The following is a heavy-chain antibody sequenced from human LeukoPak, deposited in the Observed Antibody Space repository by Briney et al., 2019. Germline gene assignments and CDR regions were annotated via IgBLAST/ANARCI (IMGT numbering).Heavy chain of an antibody. CDR2: IRYDGSNK. Sequence: GGSLRLSCAASGFTFSSYGMHWVRQAPGKGLEWVAFIRYDGSNKYYADSVKGRFTIPRDNSKNTLYLQMNSLKTEDTAVYYCTTDLGRSRIAPRFYYWGQGTLVTVSS. CDR1: GFTFSSYG. D-gene: IGHD6-6*01. J-gene: IGHJ4*02. CDR3: TTDLGRSRIAPRFYY. V-gene: IGHV3-30*02.